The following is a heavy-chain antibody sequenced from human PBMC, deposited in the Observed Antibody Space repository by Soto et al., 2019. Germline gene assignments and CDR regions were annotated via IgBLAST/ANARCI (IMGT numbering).Heavy chain of an antibody. CDR1: GGTFSSYV. CDR2: IIPIFGIP. Sequence: SVKVSCKAFGGTFSSYVISWVRQAPGQGLEWMGGIIPIFGIPNYPQKFQGRLTITADKSTSTAYMELSSLRSEDTAVYYCARGIVDTNVVFKWFDPWGQGTLVTVSS. CDR3: ARGIVDTNVVFKWFDP. J-gene: IGHJ5*02. D-gene: IGHD1-26*01. V-gene: IGHV1-69*10.